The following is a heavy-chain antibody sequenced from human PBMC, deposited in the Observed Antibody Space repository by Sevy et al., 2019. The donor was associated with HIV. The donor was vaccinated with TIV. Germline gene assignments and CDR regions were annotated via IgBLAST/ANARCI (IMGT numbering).Heavy chain of an antibody. V-gene: IGHV1-18*01. D-gene: IGHD3-16*01. CDR2: IGAYNGNR. CDR3: ARLSTARGESNWFDP. J-gene: IGHJ5*02. Sequence: ASVKVSCKASGYTFSTYGISWVRQAPGQGLEWMGWIGAYNGNRKYAQKFQDRITMTTDASTSTAYMELRSLRSDETAGYFCARLSTARGESNWFDPWGQGTLVTVSS. CDR1: GYTFSTYG.